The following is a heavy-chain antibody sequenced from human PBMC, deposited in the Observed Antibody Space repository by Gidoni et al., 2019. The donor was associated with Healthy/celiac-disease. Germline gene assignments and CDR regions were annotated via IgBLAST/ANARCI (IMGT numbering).Heavy chain of an antibody. V-gene: IGHV3-30-3*01. CDR1: GFTFSRYA. CDR2: ISYDGSNK. J-gene: IGHJ4*02. CDR3: ARNGYCSSTSCPSYKY. Sequence: QVQLVESGGGVVQPGRSLRLSCAASGFTFSRYAMHWVRQAPGKGLEWVAVISYDGSNKYYADSVKGRFTISRDNSKNTLYLQMNSLRAEDTAVYYCARNGYCSSTSCPSYKYWGQGTLVTVSS. D-gene: IGHD2-2*03.